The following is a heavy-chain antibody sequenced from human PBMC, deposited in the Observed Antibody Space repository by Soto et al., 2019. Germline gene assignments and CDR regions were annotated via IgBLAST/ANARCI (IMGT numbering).Heavy chain of an antibody. CDR3: ARLRSGNSNWFDP. V-gene: IGHV1-69*02. Sequence: QVQLVQSGAEVKKPGSSVKVSCKASGGTFSSYTISWVRQAPGQGLEWMGRIIPILGIANYAQKFQGRVTITADKSTSTAYMELSSLRSEDTAVYYCARLRSGNSNWFDPWGQGTLVTVSS. CDR1: GGTFSSYT. CDR2: IIPILGIA. J-gene: IGHJ5*02. D-gene: IGHD2-15*01.